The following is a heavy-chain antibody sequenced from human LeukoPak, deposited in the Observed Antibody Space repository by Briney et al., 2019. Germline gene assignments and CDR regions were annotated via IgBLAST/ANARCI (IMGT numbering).Heavy chain of an antibody. V-gene: IGHV4-39*07. D-gene: IGHD4-23*01. CDR2: IYYSGST. CDR1: GGSISSSSYY. CDR3: ARIEDYGGNSVNY. J-gene: IGHJ4*02. Sequence: SETLSLTCTVSGGSISSSSYYWGWIRQPPGKGLEWIGSIYYSGSTNYNPSLKSRVTISVDTSKNQFSLKLSSVTAADTAVYYCARIEDYGGNSVNYWGQGTLVTVSS.